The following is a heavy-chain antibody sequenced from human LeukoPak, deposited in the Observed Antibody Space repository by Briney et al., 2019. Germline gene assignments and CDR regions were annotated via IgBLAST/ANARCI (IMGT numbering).Heavy chain of an antibody. J-gene: IGHJ5*02. CDR3: ATRPYYYDSSGYYYEGSWFDP. CDR1: GGSISSSSYY. V-gene: IGHV4-39*01. D-gene: IGHD3-22*01. Sequence: SETLSLTCTVSGGSISSSSYYWGWIRQPPGKGLEWTGSIYYSGSTYYNPSLKSRVTISVDTSKNQFSLKLSSVTAADTAVYYCATRPYYYDSSGYYYEGSWFDPWGQGTLVTVSS. CDR2: IYYSGST.